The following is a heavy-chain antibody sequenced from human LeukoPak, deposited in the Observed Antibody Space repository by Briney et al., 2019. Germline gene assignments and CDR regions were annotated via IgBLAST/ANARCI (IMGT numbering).Heavy chain of an antibody. V-gene: IGHV3-48*03. CDR1: GFTFSSYE. CDR3: ARGGRTSYYFDS. Sequence: GGSLRLSCAASGFTFSSYEMNWVRQAPGKGLEWVSYISGSSVTVYYADSVKGRFTISRDNAKNSLCLQMNSLRAEDTALYYCARGGRTSYYFDSWGLGTVVTVSS. J-gene: IGHJ4*02. CDR2: ISGSSVTV.